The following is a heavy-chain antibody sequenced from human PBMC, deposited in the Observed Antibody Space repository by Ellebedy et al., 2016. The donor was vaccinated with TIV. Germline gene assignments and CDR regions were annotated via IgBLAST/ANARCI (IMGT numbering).Heavy chain of an antibody. Sequence: SETLSLXXAVYGGSFSGYYWSWIRQPPGKGLEWIGEINHSGSTNYNPSLKSRVTISVDTSKNQFSLKLSSVTAADTAVYYCARGGILTGYYKYDYWGQGTLVTVSS. CDR1: GGSFSGYY. J-gene: IGHJ4*02. D-gene: IGHD3-9*01. V-gene: IGHV4-34*01. CDR3: ARGGILTGYYKYDY. CDR2: INHSGST.